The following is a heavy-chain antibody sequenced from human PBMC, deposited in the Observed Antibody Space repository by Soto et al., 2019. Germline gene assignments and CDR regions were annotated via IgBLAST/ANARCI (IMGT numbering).Heavy chain of an antibody. J-gene: IGHJ4*02. CDR1: GYSFTTYW. Sequence: GESLKISCKGSGYSFTTYWIAWVRQMPGKGLEWMGIIYPGDSDTRYSPSFQGQVTMSADKSISTAYLQWSSLKASDTATYYCARRYYDSSGYHYFDYWGQGTLVTVSS. CDR3: ARRYYDSSGYHYFDY. CDR2: IYPGDSDT. V-gene: IGHV5-51*01. D-gene: IGHD3-22*01.